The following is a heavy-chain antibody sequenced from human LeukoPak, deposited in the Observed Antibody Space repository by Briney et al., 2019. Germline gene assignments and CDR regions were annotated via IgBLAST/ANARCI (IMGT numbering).Heavy chain of an antibody. Sequence: ASVKVSCKASGGTFSSYAISGVRQAPGQGLEWMGGIIPIFGTANYAQKFQGRVTITTDESTSTAYMELSSLRSEDTAVYYCARARGYSSLGYFDYWGQGTLVTVSS. D-gene: IGHD5-18*01. CDR3: ARARGYSSLGYFDY. CDR1: GGTFSSYA. CDR2: IIPIFGTA. J-gene: IGHJ4*02. V-gene: IGHV1-69*05.